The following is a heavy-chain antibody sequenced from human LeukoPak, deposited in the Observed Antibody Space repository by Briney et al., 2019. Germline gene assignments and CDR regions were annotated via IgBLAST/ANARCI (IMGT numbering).Heavy chain of an antibody. D-gene: IGHD3-9*01. J-gene: IGHJ4*02. Sequence: GRSLRLSCAASGFTFSSYAMHWVRQAPGKGLEWVAVISYDGSNKYYADSVKGRFTISRDNSKNTLYLQMNSLRAEDTAVYYCARERYYDILTGYRWGQGTLVTVSS. CDR1: GFTFSSYA. CDR2: ISYDGSNK. V-gene: IGHV3-30*04. CDR3: ARERYYDILTGYR.